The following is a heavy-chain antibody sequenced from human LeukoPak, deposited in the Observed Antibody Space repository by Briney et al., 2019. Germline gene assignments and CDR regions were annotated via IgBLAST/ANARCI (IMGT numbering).Heavy chain of an antibody. CDR1: GYTFTSYG. D-gene: IGHD7-27*01. CDR2: IIPIFGTA. CDR3: ARESLGTGPNYFDY. J-gene: IGHJ4*02. Sequence: ASVKVSCKASGYTFTSYGISWVRQAPGQGLEWMGGIIPIFGTANYAQKFQGRVTITTDESTSTAYMELSSLRSEDTAVYYCARESLGTGPNYFDYWGQGTLVTLSS. V-gene: IGHV1-69*05.